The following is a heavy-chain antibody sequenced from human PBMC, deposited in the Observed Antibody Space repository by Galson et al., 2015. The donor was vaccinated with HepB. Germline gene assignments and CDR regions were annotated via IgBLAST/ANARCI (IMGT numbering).Heavy chain of an antibody. J-gene: IGHJ4*02. V-gene: IGHV3-30*03. CDR1: GFTFSSYS. CDR2: ISYDGSNK. D-gene: IGHD2-2*01. CDR3: ARDSGYCSSTSCPSPIDY. Sequence: SLRLSCAASGFTFSSYSMNWVRQAPGKGLEWVAVISYDGSNKYYADSVKGRFTISRDNSKNTLYLQMNSLRAEDTAVYYCARDSGYCSSTSCPSPIDYWGQGTLVTVSS.